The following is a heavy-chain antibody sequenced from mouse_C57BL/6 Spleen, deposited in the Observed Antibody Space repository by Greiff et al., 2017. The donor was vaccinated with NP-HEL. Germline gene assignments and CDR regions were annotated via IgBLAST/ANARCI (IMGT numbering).Heavy chain of an antibody. V-gene: IGHV1-66*01. CDR3: ARDLRHFDY. CDR1: GYSFTSYY. CDR2: IYPGSGNT. Sequence: VQLQESGPELVKPGASVKISCKASGYSFTSYYIHWVKQRPGQGLEWIGWIYPGSGNTKYNEKFKGKATLTADTSSSTAYMQLSSLTSEDSAVYYCARDLRHFDYWGQGTTLTVSS. J-gene: IGHJ2*01.